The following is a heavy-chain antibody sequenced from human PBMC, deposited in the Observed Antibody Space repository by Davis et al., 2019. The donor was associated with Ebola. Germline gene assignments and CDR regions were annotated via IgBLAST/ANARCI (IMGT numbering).Heavy chain of an antibody. CDR1: GFTFSCSA. D-gene: IGHD6-25*01. Sequence: GESLKISCAASGFTFSCSAMHWVRQASGKGLEWVGRIRSKANSYATAYAASVKGRFTISRDDSKNTAYLQMNSLKTDDTAVYYCTYTYSSGEDVWGQGTTVTVSS. J-gene: IGHJ6*02. CDR3: TYTYSSGEDV. CDR2: IRSKANSYAT. V-gene: IGHV3-73*01.